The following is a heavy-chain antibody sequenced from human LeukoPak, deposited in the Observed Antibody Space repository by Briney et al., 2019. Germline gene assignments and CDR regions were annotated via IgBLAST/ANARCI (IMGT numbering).Heavy chain of an antibody. J-gene: IGHJ4*02. CDR2: IYNGGTT. CDR1: GFTVSSNY. CDR3: ARDVAVAGRTLDY. Sequence: GGSLRLSCAASGFTVSSNYMSWVRQAPGKGLEWVSIIYNGGTTNYADSVKGRFTISRDNSKNTLYLQMNSLRAEDTAVYYCARDVAVAGRTLDYWGQGTLVTVSS. D-gene: IGHD6-19*01. V-gene: IGHV3-53*05.